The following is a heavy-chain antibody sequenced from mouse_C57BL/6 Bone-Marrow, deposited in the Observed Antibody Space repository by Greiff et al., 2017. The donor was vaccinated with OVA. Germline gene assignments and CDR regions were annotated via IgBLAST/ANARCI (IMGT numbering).Heavy chain of an antibody. V-gene: IGHV1-26*01. CDR2: INPNNGGT. J-gene: IGHJ4*01. Sequence: EVQLQQSGPELVKPGASVKISCKASGYTFTDYYMNWVKQSHGKSLEWIGDINPNNGGTSYNQKFKGKATLTVDKSSSTAYMELRSLTSEDSAVYYCARGRDLYAMDYWGQGTSVTVSS. CDR3: ARGRDLYAMDY. CDR1: GYTFTDYY.